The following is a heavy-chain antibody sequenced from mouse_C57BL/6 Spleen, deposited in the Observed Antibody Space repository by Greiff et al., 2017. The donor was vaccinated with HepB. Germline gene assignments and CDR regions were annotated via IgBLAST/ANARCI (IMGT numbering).Heavy chain of an antibody. CDR3: ARQIYYAHYYAMDY. D-gene: IGHD2-1*01. CDR1: GFSLTSYG. V-gene: IGHV2-6-1*01. J-gene: IGHJ4*01. CDR2: IWSDGST. Sequence: VKLMESGPGLVAPSQSLSITCTVSGFSLTSYGVHWVRQPPGKGLEWLVVIWSDGSTTYNSALKSRLSISKDNSKSQVFLKMNSLQTDDTAMYYCARQIYYAHYYAMDYWGQGTSVTVSS.